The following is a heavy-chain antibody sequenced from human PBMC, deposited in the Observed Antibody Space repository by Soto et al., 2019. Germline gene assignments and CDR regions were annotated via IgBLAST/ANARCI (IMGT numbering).Heavy chain of an antibody. CDR1: GGTFSSYA. D-gene: IGHD6-13*01. CDR2: IIPIFGTA. J-gene: IGHJ6*02. V-gene: IGHV1-69*01. CDR3: ARDWTNLYSSSWQYYYYGMDV. Sequence: QVQLVQSGAEVKKPGSSVKVSCKASGGTFSSYAISWVRQAPGQGLEWMGGIIPIFGTANYAQKFQGRVTITADESTSTAYMELSSLRSEDTAVYYCARDWTNLYSSSWQYYYYGMDVWGQGTTVTVSS.